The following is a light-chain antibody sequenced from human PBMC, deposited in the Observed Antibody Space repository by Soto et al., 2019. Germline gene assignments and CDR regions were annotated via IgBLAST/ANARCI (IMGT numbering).Light chain of an antibody. CDR1: QSVRTK. CDR2: GAS. V-gene: IGKV3-15*01. CDR3: QQYNSWPLIT. J-gene: IGKJ5*01. Sequence: EIVMTQSPATLSVSPGEGATFSCRASQSVRTKLAWYQQKAGQAPRLLIYGASTRATGIPDRFSGSRSGTDFTLTISSLQSEDFAVYYCQQYNSWPLITFGQGTRLEIK.